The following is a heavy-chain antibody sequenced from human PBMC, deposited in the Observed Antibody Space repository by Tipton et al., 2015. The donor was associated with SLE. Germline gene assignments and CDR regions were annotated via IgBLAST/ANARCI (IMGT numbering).Heavy chain of an antibody. D-gene: IGHD3-22*01. CDR3: ARSYDSSGPEGY. CDR1: GGSISSHY. Sequence: TLSLTCTVSGGSISSHYWSWIRQPPGKGLEWIGYIYYSGSTNYNPSLKSRVTISVDTSKNQFSLKLSSVTAADTAVYYCARSYDSSGPEGYWGQGTLVTVSS. CDR2: IYYSGST. V-gene: IGHV4-59*11. J-gene: IGHJ4*02.